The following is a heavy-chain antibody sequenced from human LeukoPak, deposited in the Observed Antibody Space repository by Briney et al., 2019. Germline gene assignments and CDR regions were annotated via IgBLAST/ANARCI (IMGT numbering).Heavy chain of an antibody. CDR2: ISGLSSTI. CDR3: AKIFSTYGGDAFDI. Sequence: PGGSLRLSCAASGFIFSDYEMNWVRQAPGKGLEWVSYISGLSSTIYYSDSVKGRFTISRDNAKNSLYLQMNSLRAEDTAVYYCAKIFSTYGGDAFDIWGQGTMVTVSS. V-gene: IGHV3-48*03. CDR1: GFIFSDYE. J-gene: IGHJ3*02. D-gene: IGHD4-23*01.